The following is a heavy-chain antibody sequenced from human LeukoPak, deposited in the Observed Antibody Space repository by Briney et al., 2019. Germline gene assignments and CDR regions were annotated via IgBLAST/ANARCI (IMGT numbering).Heavy chain of an antibody. CDR2: ISDSGDST. Sequence: GGSLRLSCAASGFSFSSYGMSWVRQAPGKGLEWVSGISDSGDSTYYADSVKGRFTISRDISKNTLFLQMNSLRAEDTAVYYCAKIQGWFNAAFHVGGQGTMVTVSS. CDR3: AKIQGWFNAAFHV. D-gene: IGHD6-19*01. CDR1: GFSFSSYG. V-gene: IGHV3-23*01. J-gene: IGHJ3*01.